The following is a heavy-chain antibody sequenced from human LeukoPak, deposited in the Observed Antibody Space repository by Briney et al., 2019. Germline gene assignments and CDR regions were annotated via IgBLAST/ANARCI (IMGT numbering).Heavy chain of an antibody. CDR2: IYYSGST. J-gene: IGHJ6*02. CDR1: GGSISSYY. D-gene: IGHD2-2*01. V-gene: IGHV4-59*01. CDR3: ARDRACSSTSCYVNYYGMDV. Sequence: PSETLSLTCTVSGGSISSYYWSWIRQPPGKGLEWIGYIYYSGSTNYNPSLKSRVTISVDTSKNQFSLKLSSVTAADTAVYYCARDRACSSTSCYVNYYGMDVWGQGTTVTVSS.